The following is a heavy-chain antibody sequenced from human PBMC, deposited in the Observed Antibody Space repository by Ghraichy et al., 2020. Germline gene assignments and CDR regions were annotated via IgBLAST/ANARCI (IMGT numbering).Heavy chain of an antibody. Sequence: SETLSLTCAVYGGSFSGYYWSWIRQPPGKGLEWIGEINHSGSTNYNPSLKSRVTISVDTSKNQFSLKLSSVTAADTAVYYCARVIAVAGTDYWGQGTLVTVSS. CDR2: INHSGST. J-gene: IGHJ4*02. CDR1: GGSFSGYY. CDR3: ARVIAVAGTDY. V-gene: IGHV4-34*01. D-gene: IGHD6-19*01.